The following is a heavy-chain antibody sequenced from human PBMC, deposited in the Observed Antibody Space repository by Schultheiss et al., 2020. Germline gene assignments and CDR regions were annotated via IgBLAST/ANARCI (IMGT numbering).Heavy chain of an antibody. Sequence: GESLKISCAASGFTFSSYAMHWVRQAPGKGLEYVSAISSNGGSTYYANSVKGRFTISRDNSKNTLYLQMGSLRAEDMAVYYCARDRGGDQHDAFDIWGQGTMVTV. J-gene: IGHJ3*02. CDR3: ARDRGGDQHDAFDI. D-gene: IGHD3-16*01. CDR1: GFTFSSYA. V-gene: IGHV3-64*01. CDR2: ISSNGGST.